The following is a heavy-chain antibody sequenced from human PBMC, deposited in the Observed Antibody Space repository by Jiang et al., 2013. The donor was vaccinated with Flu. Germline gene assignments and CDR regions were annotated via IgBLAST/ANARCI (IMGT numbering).Heavy chain of an antibody. D-gene: IGHD4-17*01. Sequence: SGAEVKKPGASVKVSCKASGYTFTSYYMHWVRQAPGQGLEWMGIINPSGGSTSYAQKFQGRVTMTRDTSTSTVYMELSSLRSEDTAVYYCATNFNGDYDPDEAYEFDYWGQGTLVTVSS. J-gene: IGHJ4*02. CDR1: GYTFTSYY. CDR3: ATNFNGDYDPDEAYEFDY. CDR2: INPSGGST. V-gene: IGHV1-46*03.